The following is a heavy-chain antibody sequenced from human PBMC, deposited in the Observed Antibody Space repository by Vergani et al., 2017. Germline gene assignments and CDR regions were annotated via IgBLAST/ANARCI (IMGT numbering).Heavy chain of an antibody. CDR2: IYHSGRT. J-gene: IGHJ4*02. V-gene: IGHV4-30-2*01. CDR3: ARVASGSRVRGVIITAPRDY. D-gene: IGHD3-10*01. CDR1: GGSISSGSYS. Sequence: QLQLQESGSGLVKPSQTLSLTCAVSGGSISSGSYSWTWIPPPPAHALGWIRYIYHSGRTYYNPSLKSRVTISVDRSKNQFSRKLSSVTAADTAVYYCARVASGSRVRGVIITAPRDYWGQGTLVTVSS.